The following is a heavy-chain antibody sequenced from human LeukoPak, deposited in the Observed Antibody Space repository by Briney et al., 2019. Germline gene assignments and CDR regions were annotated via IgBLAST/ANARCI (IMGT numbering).Heavy chain of an antibody. CDR3: ARDRFGSGSYNWFDP. J-gene: IGHJ5*02. CDR1: GYTFTGYY. D-gene: IGHD3-10*01. CDR2: INPNSGGT. V-gene: IGHV1-2*02. Sequence: ASVKVSCKASGYTFTGYYMHWVRQAPGQGLEWMGWINPNSGGTNYAQKFQGRVTMTRDTSISTAYMELSRLRSDDTAVYYCARDRFGSGSYNWFDPWGQGTLDTVSS.